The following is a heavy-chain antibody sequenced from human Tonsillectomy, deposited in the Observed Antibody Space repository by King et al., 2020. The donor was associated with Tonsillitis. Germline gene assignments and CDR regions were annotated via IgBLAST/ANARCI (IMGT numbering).Heavy chain of an antibody. CDR2: IYISGST. CDR1: GGSISSGSISSGSYY. V-gene: IGHV4-61*02. D-gene: IGHD2-2*01. Sequence: QLQESGPGLVKPSQTLSLTCTVSGGSISSGSISSGSYYWSWIRQPAGKGLEWIGRIYISGSTNYNPSLKSRVTISVDTSKNQFSLKLSSVTAADTAVYYCARDLVVPAGIGVGYYFDYWGQGTLVTVSS. J-gene: IGHJ4*02. CDR3: ARDLVVPAGIGVGYYFDY.